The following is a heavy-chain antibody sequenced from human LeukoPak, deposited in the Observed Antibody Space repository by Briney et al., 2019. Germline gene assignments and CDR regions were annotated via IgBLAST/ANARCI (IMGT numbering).Heavy chain of an antibody. V-gene: IGHV6-1*01. CDR2: TYYRSKWYS. Sequence: SQTLSLTCAISGDSVSSNNVAWTWLRQSPSRGLEWLGRTYYRSKWYSDYALSVKSRITIKPDTSKNQFSLQLSSVTPEDTAVYYCARVGSSWYLDYWGQGILVTVSS. D-gene: IGHD6-13*01. J-gene: IGHJ4*02. CDR1: GDSVSSNNVA. CDR3: ARVGSSWYLDY.